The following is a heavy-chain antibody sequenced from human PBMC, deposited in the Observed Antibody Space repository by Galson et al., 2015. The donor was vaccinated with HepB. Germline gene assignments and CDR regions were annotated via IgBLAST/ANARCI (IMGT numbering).Heavy chain of an antibody. CDR1: GYTFTTYA. V-gene: IGHV7-4-1*02. D-gene: IGHD2-15*01. CDR3: ARDPGYCSGGSCYSRRFYYFDY. CDR2: INTNTGNP. Sequence: SVKVSCKASGYTFTTYAMNWVRQAPRQGLEWMGWINTNTGNPTYAQGFTGRFVFSLDTSVSTAYLQISSLKAEDTAVYYCARDPGYCSGGSCYSRRFYYFDYWGQGTLVTVSS. J-gene: IGHJ4*02.